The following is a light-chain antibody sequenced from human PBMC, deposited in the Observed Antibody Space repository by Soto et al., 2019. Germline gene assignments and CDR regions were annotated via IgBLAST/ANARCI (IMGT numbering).Light chain of an antibody. J-gene: IGKJ3*01. CDR3: MQALQTAS. CDR1: QSLLHGNGYNY. Sequence: DIVMTQSPLSLSVTPGVPASISCRSNQSLLHGNGYNYLDWYLQKPGPTPPLLIYLGSHRASGLPDRFSGSGSRTDFTLKISGVEAEDVRFYYCMQALQTASFGPWTKVDIK. V-gene: IGKV2-28*01. CDR2: LGS.